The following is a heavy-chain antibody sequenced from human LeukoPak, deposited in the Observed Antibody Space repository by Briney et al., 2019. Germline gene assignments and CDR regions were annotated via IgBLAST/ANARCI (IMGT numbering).Heavy chain of an antibody. D-gene: IGHD3-10*01. J-gene: IGHJ6*04. CDR1: GFTFSSYE. CDR3: ARGRYYYGSGSYSRHYYYGMDV. CDR2: ISSSGSTI. V-gene: IGHV3-48*03. Sequence: PGGSLRLSCAASGFTFSSYEMNWVRQAPGKGLEWVSYISSSGSTIYYADSVKGRFTISRDNAKNSLYLQMNSLRAEDTAVYYCARGRYYYGSGSYSRHYYYGMDVRGKGTTVTVSS.